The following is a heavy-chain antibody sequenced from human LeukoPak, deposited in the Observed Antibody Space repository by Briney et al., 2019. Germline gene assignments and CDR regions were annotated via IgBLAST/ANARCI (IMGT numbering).Heavy chain of an antibody. V-gene: IGHV3-23*01. J-gene: IGHJ4*02. Sequence: QPGGSLRLSCAASGFTFSSYAMSWVRQAPGKGLEWVSAISGSGGSTYYADSVKGRFTISRDNSKNTLYLQMNSLRAEDTAVYYCAPVPEDHYYDSSGYPPFDYWGQGTLVTVSS. D-gene: IGHD3-22*01. CDR3: APVPEDHYYDSSGYPPFDY. CDR1: GFTFSSYA. CDR2: ISGSGGST.